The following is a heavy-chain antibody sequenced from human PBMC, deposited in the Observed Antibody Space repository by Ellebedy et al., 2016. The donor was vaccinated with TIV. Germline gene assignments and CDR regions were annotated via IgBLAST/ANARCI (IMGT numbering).Heavy chain of an antibody. CDR2: IYQDGSEK. J-gene: IGHJ5*01. Sequence: PGGSLRLSCAASGFSFRSYWMSWVRQAPGKGLEWVANIYQDGSEKYYVDSVEGRFTISRDNANNILYLQMKSLSAEDTAVYYCARRGSYGDYAVHVNSWFDSWGQGTPVTVAP. CDR3: ARRGSYGDYAVHVNSWFDS. V-gene: IGHV3-7*01. CDR1: GFSFRSYW. D-gene: IGHD4-17*01.